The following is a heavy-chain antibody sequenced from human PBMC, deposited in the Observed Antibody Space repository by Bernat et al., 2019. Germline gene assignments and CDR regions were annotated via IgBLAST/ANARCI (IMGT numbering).Heavy chain of an antibody. V-gene: IGHV3-48*03. J-gene: IGHJ4*02. CDR2: ISSSGSTI. Sequence: EVQLVESGGGLVQPGGSLRLSCAASGFTFSSYEMNWVRQAPGKGLEWVSYISSSGSTIYYADSVKGRFTISRDNAKNSLYLQMNSLGAEDTAVYYCARDQAGGLDYWGQGTLVTVSS. CDR3: ARDQAGGLDY. D-gene: IGHD1-14*01. CDR1: GFTFSSYE.